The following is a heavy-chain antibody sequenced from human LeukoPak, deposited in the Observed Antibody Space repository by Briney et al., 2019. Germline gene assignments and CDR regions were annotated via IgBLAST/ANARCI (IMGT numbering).Heavy chain of an antibody. CDR3: ARAVVGTVTSYYYMDV. J-gene: IGHJ6*03. V-gene: IGHV4-59*01. Sequence: SETLSLTCTVSGGSISSYYWSWIRQPPGKGLEWIGYIYYSGSTNYNPSLKSRVTISVDTSKNQFSLKLSSVTAADTAAHYCARAVVGTVTSYYYMDVWGKGTTVTVSS. CDR1: GGSISSYY. D-gene: IGHD3-3*01. CDR2: IYYSGST.